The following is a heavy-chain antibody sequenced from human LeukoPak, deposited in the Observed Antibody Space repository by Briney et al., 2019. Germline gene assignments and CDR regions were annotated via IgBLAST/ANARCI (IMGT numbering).Heavy chain of an antibody. CDR1: GFTFSSYE. CDR3: AREASQIKDMDL. J-gene: IGHJ6*02. CDR2: ISSSGSTI. V-gene: IGHV3-48*03. Sequence: GGSLRLSCAPSGFTFSSYEMNWVRQAPGKGLEWVSYISSSGSTISYADSVKGRFAISRDNAKNSLYLQMNSLRDEDTALYYCAREASQIKDMDLWGQGTSVTVSS.